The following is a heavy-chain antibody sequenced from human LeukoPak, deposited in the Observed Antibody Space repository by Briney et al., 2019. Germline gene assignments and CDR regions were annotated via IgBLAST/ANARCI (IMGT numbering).Heavy chain of an antibody. CDR2: TYYRSKWYN. D-gene: IGHD3-22*01. Sequence: SQTLSLTCAISGDSVSSNSAAWNWIRQSPSRGLEWLGRTYYRSKWYNDYAVSVKSRITINPDTSKNQFFLQLNSVTPEDTAVYYCARAVILHDSSGYYRNYYYYMDVWGKGTTVTVSS. J-gene: IGHJ6*03. CDR3: ARAVILHDSSGYYRNYYYYMDV. V-gene: IGHV6-1*01. CDR1: GDSVSSNSAA.